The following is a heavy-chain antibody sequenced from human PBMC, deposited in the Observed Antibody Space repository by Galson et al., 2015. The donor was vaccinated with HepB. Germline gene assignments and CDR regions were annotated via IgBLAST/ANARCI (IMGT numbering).Heavy chain of an antibody. CDR1: GFTFSSYA. J-gene: IGHJ4*02. V-gene: IGHV3-30-3*01. Sequence: SLRLSCAASGFTFSSYAMHWVRQAPGKGLEWVAVISYDGSNKYYTDSVKGRFTISRDNSKNTLYLQMNSLRAEDTAVYYCASSDATGDYWGQGTLVTVSS. D-gene: IGHD2-15*01. CDR2: ISYDGSNK. CDR3: ASSDATGDY.